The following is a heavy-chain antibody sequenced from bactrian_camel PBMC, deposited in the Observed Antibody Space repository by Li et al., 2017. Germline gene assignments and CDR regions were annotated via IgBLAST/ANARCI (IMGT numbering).Heavy chain of an antibody. V-gene: IGHV3S31*01. CDR1: GFTFSTYA. CDR2: INNDGART. D-gene: IGHD6*01. CDR3: VREEVPYGGIRYFLGY. J-gene: IGHJ6*01. Sequence: VQLVESGGGLVQPGGSLVLSCAASGFTFSTYAMNWVRQAPGKGLEWVSDINNDGARTYYADSVKGRFTISQDVVKNLVYLQMNDLKPEDTAAYYCVREEVPYGGIRYFLGYWGQGTQVTVS.